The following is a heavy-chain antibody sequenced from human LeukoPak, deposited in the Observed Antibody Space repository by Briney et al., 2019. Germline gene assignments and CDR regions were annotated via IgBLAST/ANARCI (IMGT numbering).Heavy chain of an antibody. Sequence: GGSLRLSCTASGFPFIEYSMNWVRQVPGKGLEWISYIGIDSGNTKYADSVRGRFTISVDKAKNSLYLQMNSLRAEDTAVYYCARDHNYAFDNWGQGTPVSVAS. D-gene: IGHD1-1*01. J-gene: IGHJ4*02. CDR1: GFPFIEYS. V-gene: IGHV3-48*01. CDR2: IGIDSGNT. CDR3: ARDHNYAFDN.